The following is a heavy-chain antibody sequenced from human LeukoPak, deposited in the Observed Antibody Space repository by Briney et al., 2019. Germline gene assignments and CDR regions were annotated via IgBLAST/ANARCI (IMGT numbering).Heavy chain of an antibody. J-gene: IGHJ4*02. Sequence: SQTLSLTCTVSGGSISSGGDYWSWIRQPPGKGLEWIGYIYHGGTTYYNPSLKSRVTISVDRSRNQFSLKLSSVTAADTAVYYCARRHYDSSGYSTNTFDYWGQGTLVTVSS. V-gene: IGHV4-30-2*01. CDR2: IYHGGTT. D-gene: IGHD3-22*01. CDR3: ARRHYDSSGYSTNTFDY. CDR1: GGSISSGGDY.